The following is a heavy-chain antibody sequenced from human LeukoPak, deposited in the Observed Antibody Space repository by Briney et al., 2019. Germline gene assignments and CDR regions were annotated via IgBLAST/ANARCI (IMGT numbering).Heavy chain of an antibody. CDR1: GFTFSSYA. D-gene: IGHD3-16*01. CDR2: ISGSGGST. J-gene: IGHJ4*02. Sequence: GSLRLSCAASGFTFSSYAMSWVRQAPGKGLAWVSAISGSGGSTYYADSVKGRFTISRDNSKNTLYLQMDSLRAEETAVYYCAKGGPVWGAFDYWGQGTLVTVSS. CDR3: AKGGPVWGAFDY. V-gene: IGHV3-23*01.